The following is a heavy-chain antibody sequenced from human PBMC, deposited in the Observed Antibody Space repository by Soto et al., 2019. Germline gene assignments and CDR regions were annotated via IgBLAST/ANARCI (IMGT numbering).Heavy chain of an antibody. CDR1: GFTFSSYA. Sequence: PGGSLRLSCAASGFTFSSYAMHWVRQAPGKGLEWLAVIWYDGSNKYYADSVKGRFTISRDNSKNTLYLQMNSLRAEDTAVFYCAKGRNGVDVWGQGTTVTVSS. CDR2: IWYDGSNK. J-gene: IGHJ6*02. CDR3: AKGRNGVDV. V-gene: IGHV3-33*06.